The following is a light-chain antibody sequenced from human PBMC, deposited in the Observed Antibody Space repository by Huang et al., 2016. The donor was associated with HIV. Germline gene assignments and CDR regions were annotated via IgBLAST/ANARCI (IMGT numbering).Light chain of an antibody. CDR1: QSVNTN. Sequence: EIVMSQSPATLSVSPGERATLSCRASQSVNTNLVWYQQKPGQAPGLLVYGASTRATGVPARFSGSGSGTEFTLTISSLQSEDFAVYYCQQYNNWPRGTFGQGTKVEIK. J-gene: IGKJ1*01. CDR3: QQYNNWPRGT. V-gene: IGKV3-15*01. CDR2: GAS.